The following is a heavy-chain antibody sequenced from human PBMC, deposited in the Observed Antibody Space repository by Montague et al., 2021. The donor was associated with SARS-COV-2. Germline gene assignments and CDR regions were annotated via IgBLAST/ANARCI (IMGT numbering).Heavy chain of an antibody. V-gene: IGHV4-39*01. CDR1: GGSISSSSYY. CDR2: IYYSGST. J-gene: IGHJ3*02. Sequence: SETLSLTCTVSGGSISSSSYYWGWIRQPPGKGLEWIGSIYYSGSTYYNPSLKSRVTISVDTSKNQFSPKLSSVTAADTAVYYCARQENSSGWFKPDAFDIWGQGTMVTVSS. CDR3: ARQENSSGWFKPDAFDI. D-gene: IGHD6-19*01.